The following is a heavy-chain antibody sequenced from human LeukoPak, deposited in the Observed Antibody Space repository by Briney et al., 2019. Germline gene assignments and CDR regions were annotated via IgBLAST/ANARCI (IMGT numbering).Heavy chain of an antibody. D-gene: IGHD5-18*01. J-gene: IGHJ6*03. CDR1: GYTFTGYY. V-gene: IGHV1-2*06. CDR3: ARDRGYGIYHYYYMDV. Sequence: ASVRVSCKASGYTFTGYYMHWVRQAPGQGLEWMGRINPNSGGTNYAQKFQGRVTMTRDTSISTAYVELSRLRSDDTAVYYCARDRGYGIYHYYYMDVWGKGTMVTVSS. CDR2: INPNSGGT.